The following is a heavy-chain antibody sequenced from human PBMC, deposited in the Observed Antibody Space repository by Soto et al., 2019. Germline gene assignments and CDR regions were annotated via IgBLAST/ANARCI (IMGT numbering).Heavy chain of an antibody. V-gene: IGHV4-59*01. J-gene: IGHJ6*02. CDR2: IYYSGST. CDR1: GGSISSYY. CDR3: ARGLRGYGYGYYYYGMDV. D-gene: IGHD5-18*01. Sequence: PSETLSLTCTVSGGSISSYYWSWIRQPPGKGLEWIGYIYYSGSTNYNPSLKSRVTISVDTSKNQFSLKLSSVTAADTAVYYCARGLRGYGYGYYYYGMDVWGQGTTVTVSS.